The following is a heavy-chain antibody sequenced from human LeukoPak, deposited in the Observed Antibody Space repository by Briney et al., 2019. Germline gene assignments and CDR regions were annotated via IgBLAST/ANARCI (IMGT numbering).Heavy chain of an antibody. D-gene: IGHD1-1*01. CDR1: GGSVSSGSYY. Sequence: SETQSLTCTVSGGSVSSGSYYWSWIRQPPGKGLEWIGYIYYSGSTNYNPSLKSRVTISVDTSKNQFSLKLSSVTAADTAVYYCARELEGHFDYWGQGTLVTVSS. J-gene: IGHJ4*02. CDR3: ARELEGHFDY. V-gene: IGHV4-61*01. CDR2: IYYSGST.